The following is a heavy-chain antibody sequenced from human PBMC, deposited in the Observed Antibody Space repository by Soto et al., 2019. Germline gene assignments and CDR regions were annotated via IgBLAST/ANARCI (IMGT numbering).Heavy chain of an antibody. D-gene: IGHD3-3*01. J-gene: IGHJ3*02. Sequence: GASVKVSCKASGYTFTSYGISWVRQGPGQGLEWMGWISAYNGNTNYAQKLQGRVTMTTDTSTSTAYMELRSLRSDDTAVYYCARVLRFLEWLPDAFDIWGEGPMITV. V-gene: IGHV1-18*01. CDR2: ISAYNGNT. CDR3: ARVLRFLEWLPDAFDI. CDR1: GYTFTSYG.